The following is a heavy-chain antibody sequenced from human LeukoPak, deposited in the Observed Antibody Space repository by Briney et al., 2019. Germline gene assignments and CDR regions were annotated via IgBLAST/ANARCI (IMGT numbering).Heavy chain of an antibody. J-gene: IGHJ4*02. CDR2: ISSSGSTI. CDR1: GFTFSSYE. CDR3: ARGGASTSCYCPGDDY. Sequence: PGGSLRLSCAASGFTFSSYEMNWVRQAPGKGLEWVSYISSSGSTIYYADSVKGRFTISRDNAKNSLYLQMNSLRAEDTAVYYCARGGASTSCYCPGDDYWGQGTLVTVSS. D-gene: IGHD2-2*01. V-gene: IGHV3-48*03.